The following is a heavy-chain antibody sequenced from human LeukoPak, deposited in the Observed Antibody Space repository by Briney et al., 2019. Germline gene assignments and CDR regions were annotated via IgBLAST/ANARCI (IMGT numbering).Heavy chain of an antibody. CDR2: ISSSSSYI. CDR3: ARDLTAALESHSFDY. D-gene: IGHD1-1*01. V-gene: IGHV3-21*01. J-gene: IGHJ4*02. CDR1: GFTFSSYS. Sequence: GGSLRLSCATSGFTFSSYSMNWVRQAPGKGLEWVSSISSSSSYIYYADSVKGRFTISRDNAKNSLYLQMNSLRAEDTAVYYCARDLTAALESHSFDYWGQGTLVTVSS.